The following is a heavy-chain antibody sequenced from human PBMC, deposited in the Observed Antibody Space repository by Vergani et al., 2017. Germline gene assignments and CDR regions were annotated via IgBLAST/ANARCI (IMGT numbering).Heavy chain of an antibody. D-gene: IGHD3-9*01. CDR3: ARLEGEQYDILTGYYGYYFDY. Sequence: QLQLQESGPGLVKPSETLSLTCTVSGGSISSSSYYWGWIRQPPGKGLEWIGSIYYSGSTYYNPSLKSRVTISVDTSKNQFSLKLSSVTAADTAVYYCARLEGEQYDILTGYYGYYFDYWGQGTLVTVSS. CDR1: GGSISSSSYY. J-gene: IGHJ4*02. V-gene: IGHV4-39*01. CDR2: IYYSGST.